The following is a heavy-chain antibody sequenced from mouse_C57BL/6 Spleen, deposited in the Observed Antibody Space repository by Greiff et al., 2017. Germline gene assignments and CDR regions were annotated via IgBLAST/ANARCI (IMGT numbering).Heavy chain of an antibody. CDR3: TRRAVVATDYAMDY. V-gene: IGHV5S21*01. Sequence: EVMLVESGEGLVKPGGSLKLSCAASGFTFSSYAMSWVRQTPEKRLEWVAYISSGGDYIYYADTVKGRFTISRDNARNTLYLQMSSLKSEDTAMYYCTRRAVVATDYAMDYWGQGTSVTVSS. CDR1: GFTFSSYA. D-gene: IGHD1-1*01. J-gene: IGHJ4*01. CDR2: ISSGGDYI.